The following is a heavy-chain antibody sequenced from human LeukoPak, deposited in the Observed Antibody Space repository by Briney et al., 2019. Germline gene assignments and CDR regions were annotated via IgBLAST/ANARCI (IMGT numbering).Heavy chain of an antibody. CDR2: ITADGANT. CDR3: AKATLGSCGGVRCYPFDY. CDR1: GFTFTTYA. V-gene: IGHV3-23*01. J-gene: IGHJ4*02. D-gene: IGHD2-15*01. Sequence: TGGSLRLSCAASGFTFTTYAINWVRQVPGKGLECVSSITADGANTYLADSVRGRFTISRDNSKNTVYLQMNSLRAEDTAVYYCAKATLGSCGGVRCYPFDYWGQGTLVTVSS.